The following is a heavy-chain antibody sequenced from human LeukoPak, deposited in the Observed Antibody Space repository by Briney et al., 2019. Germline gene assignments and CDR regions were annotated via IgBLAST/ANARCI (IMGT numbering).Heavy chain of an antibody. CDR2: IYHSGST. J-gene: IGHJ4*02. CDR3: ARSSRGLGYDFPFDY. V-gene: IGHV4-59*01. D-gene: IGHD3-3*01. Sequence: SETLSLTCTVSGGSMSTYYWTWIRQSPGKGLEWMGYIYHSGSTKYNPSLESRVTISVDTSKNQFSLKLRSATAADTAVYYCARSSRGLGYDFPFDYWGQGTLVTVSS. CDR1: GGSMSTYY.